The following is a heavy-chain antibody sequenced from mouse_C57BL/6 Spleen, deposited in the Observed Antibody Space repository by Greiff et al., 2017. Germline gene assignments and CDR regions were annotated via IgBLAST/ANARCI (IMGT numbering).Heavy chain of an antibody. CDR2: IDPNSGGT. Sequence: QVQLQQPGAELVKPGASVKLSCKASGYTFTSYWMHCVKQRPGRVLEWIGRIDPNSGGTKYNEKFKSKATLTVNKPSSTAYMQRSSLTSEDSAVYYCARWGTTVVAPVWGTGTTVTVSS. J-gene: IGHJ1*03. CDR3: ARWGTTVVAPV. CDR1: GYTFTSYW. V-gene: IGHV1-72*01. D-gene: IGHD1-1*01.